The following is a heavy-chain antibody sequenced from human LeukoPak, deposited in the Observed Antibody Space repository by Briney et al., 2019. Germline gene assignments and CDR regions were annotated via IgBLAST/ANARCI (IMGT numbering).Heavy chain of an antibody. CDR1: GGYISGHY. Sequence: PSETLSLTCTVSGGYISGHYWSWIRQPPGKGLEWIGSVSFSGSTHYNPSLKSRVTVFVETSENKFSLNLTSVTAADTAVYYCARLYIGGYSRSTNYNWFDPWGQGTLVTVSS. CDR2: VSFSGST. V-gene: IGHV4-59*04. J-gene: IGHJ5*02. D-gene: IGHD6-13*01. CDR3: ARLYIGGYSRSTNYNWFDP.